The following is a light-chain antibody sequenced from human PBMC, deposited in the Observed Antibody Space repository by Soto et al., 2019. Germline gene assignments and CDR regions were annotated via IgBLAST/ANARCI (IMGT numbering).Light chain of an antibody. V-gene: IGKV3-20*01. CDR1: QSVSNNY. CDR2: GAS. CDR3: QQCGSSGT. Sequence: IVLTQSPGPQSLSPGERATLSCRASQSVSNNYLAWYQQKPGQAPRLLIYGASNRATGTPDRFSGSGSGTDFTLTISRLEPEDFAVYYCQQCGSSGTFGQGTKVDI. J-gene: IGKJ1*01.